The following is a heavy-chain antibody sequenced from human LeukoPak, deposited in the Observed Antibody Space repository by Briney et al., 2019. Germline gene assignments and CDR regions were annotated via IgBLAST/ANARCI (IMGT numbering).Heavy chain of an antibody. CDR1: GGTFSNYA. Sequence: EASVKVSCKASGGTFSNYAISWVRQAPGQGLEWMGGIIPIFGTANYAQKFQGGVTITRDTSASTAYMELSSLRSEDTAVYYCARPYFPGIAAAGYWFDPWGQGTLVTVSS. J-gene: IGHJ5*02. CDR2: IIPIFGTA. V-gene: IGHV1-69*05. CDR3: ARPYFPGIAAAGYWFDP. D-gene: IGHD6-13*01.